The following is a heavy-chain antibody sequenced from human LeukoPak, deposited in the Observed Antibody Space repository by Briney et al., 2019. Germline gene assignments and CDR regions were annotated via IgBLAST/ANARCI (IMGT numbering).Heavy chain of an antibody. CDR3: ARQGEQWLDYFDY. V-gene: IGHV4-39*01. J-gene: IGHJ4*02. D-gene: IGHD6-19*01. CDR1: GGSISSSSYY. CDR2: IYYSGST. Sequence: PSETLSLTCTVSGGSISSSSYYWDWIRQPPGKGLEWIGSIYYSGSTYYNPSLKSRVTISVDTSKDQFSLKLSSVTAADTAVYYCARQGEQWLDYFDYWGQGTLVTVSS.